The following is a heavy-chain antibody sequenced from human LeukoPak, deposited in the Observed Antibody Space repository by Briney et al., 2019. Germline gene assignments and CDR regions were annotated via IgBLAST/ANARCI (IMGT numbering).Heavy chain of an antibody. CDR1: GFTFSSYA. J-gene: IGHJ6*03. Sequence: GGSLRLSCAASGFTFSSYAMSWVRQAPGKGLEWVSGISGSGYYTYYADSVKGRFTISRDNSKNTLYIELNSLRAEDTALYFCAKDGSWGDYQFYFYMDVWGKGTTVTVSS. V-gene: IGHV3-23*01. D-gene: IGHD3-16*01. CDR2: ISGSGYYT. CDR3: AKDGSWGDYQFYFYMDV.